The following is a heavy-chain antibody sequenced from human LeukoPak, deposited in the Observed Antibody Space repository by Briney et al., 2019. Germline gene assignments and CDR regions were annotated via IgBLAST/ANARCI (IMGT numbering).Heavy chain of an antibody. CDR2: ISSNGDRT. J-gene: IGHJ3*02. CDR1: GFTFSNSA. D-gene: IGHD1-26*01. CDR3: ARVGSWDAFDI. V-gene: IGHV3-64*01. Sequence: GGSLRLSCAASGFTFSNSAMHWVRQAPGKGPEYVSAISSNGDRTYYANSVKGRFTISRDNSKNTLYLQMGSLRAEDMAVYYCARVGSWDAFDIWGQGTMVTVSS.